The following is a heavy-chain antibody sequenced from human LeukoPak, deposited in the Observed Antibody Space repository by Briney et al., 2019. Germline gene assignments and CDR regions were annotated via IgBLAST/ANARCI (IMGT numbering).Heavy chain of an antibody. Sequence: ASVKVSCKASGYTFTSYDINWVRQATGQGLEWMGWMNPNSGNTGYARKFQGRVTMTRNTSISTAYMELSSLRSEDTAVYYCARRGLRGQGFDYWGQGTLVTVSS. V-gene: IGHV1-8*01. J-gene: IGHJ4*02. CDR3: ARRGLRGQGFDY. CDR1: GYTFTSYD. CDR2: MNPNSGNT.